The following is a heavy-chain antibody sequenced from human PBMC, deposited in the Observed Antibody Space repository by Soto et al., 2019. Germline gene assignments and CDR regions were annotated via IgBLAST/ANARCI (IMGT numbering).Heavy chain of an antibody. CDR1: GGSFSGYD. CDR3: ASRRRGYSGYDRGRLGFFYYCMDV. D-gene: IGHD5-12*01. Sequence: PSETLSLTCAVYGGSFSGYDWSWIRQPPGKGLEWIGEINHSGSTNYNPSLKSRVTISVDTSKNQFSLKMTSVTAADTAVYYCASRRRGYSGYDRGRLGFFYYCMDVWGQGTTVTVSS. J-gene: IGHJ6*02. V-gene: IGHV4-34*01. CDR2: INHSGST.